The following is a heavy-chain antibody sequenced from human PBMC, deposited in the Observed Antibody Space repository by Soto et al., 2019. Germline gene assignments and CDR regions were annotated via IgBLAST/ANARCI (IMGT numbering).Heavy chain of an antibody. CDR2: IIPIFGTA. Sequence: QVQLVQSGAEVKKPGSSVKVSCKASGGTFSSYAISWVRQAPGQGLEWMGGIIPIFGTANYAQKFQGRVTITADKSTSTAYMELRSPRSEDTAVYYCASEVQGYGDSDYWGQGTLVTVSS. CDR3: ASEVQGYGDSDY. J-gene: IGHJ4*02. D-gene: IGHD4-17*01. V-gene: IGHV1-69*06. CDR1: GGTFSSYA.